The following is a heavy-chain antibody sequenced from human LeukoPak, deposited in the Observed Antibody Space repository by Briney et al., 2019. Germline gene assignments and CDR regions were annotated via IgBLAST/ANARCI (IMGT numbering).Heavy chain of an antibody. V-gene: IGHV3-21*01. CDR3: ARESTGKDAFDI. Sequence: GGSLRLFCAASGFTFSSYSMNWVRQAPGKGLEWVSSISSSSSYIYYADSVKGRFTISRDNAKNSLYLQMNSLRAEDTAVYYCARESTGKDAFDIWGQGTMVTVSS. CDR1: GFTFSSYS. CDR2: ISSSSSYI. D-gene: IGHD1-1*01. J-gene: IGHJ3*02.